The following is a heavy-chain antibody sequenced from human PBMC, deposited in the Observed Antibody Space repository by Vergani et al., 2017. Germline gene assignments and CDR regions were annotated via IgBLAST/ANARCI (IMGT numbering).Heavy chain of an antibody. CDR1: FDSIRNLY. J-gene: IGHJ5*02. V-gene: IGHV4-30-4*08. Sequence: QVQLQESGPGLVKSSETLSLTCSVSFDSIRNLYCNWIRQPPGKGLEWIGYIYYSGSTYYNPSLKSRVTISVDTSKNQFSLKLSSVTAADTAVYYCARDPDYGSGIYWFDPWGQGTLVTVSS. CDR3: ARDPDYGSGIYWFDP. D-gene: IGHD3-10*01. CDR2: IYYSGST.